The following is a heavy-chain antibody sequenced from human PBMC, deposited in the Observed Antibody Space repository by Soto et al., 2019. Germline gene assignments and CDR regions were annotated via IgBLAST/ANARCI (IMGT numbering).Heavy chain of an antibody. Sequence: GGSLRLSCAASGFTFSSYAMSWVRQAPGKGLEWVSAISGGGGSTYYADSVKGRFTISRDNSKNTLYLQMNSLRAEDTAVSYCAKVSGMTAAAGTRFDYWGQGTLVTVSS. CDR2: ISGGGGST. CDR1: GFTFSSYA. J-gene: IGHJ4*02. CDR3: AKVSGMTAAAGTRFDY. V-gene: IGHV3-23*01. D-gene: IGHD6-13*01.